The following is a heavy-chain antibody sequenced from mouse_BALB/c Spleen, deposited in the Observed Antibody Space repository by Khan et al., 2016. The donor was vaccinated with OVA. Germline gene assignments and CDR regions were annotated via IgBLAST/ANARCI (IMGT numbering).Heavy chain of an antibody. V-gene: IGHV5-9-3*01. D-gene: IGHD1-1*01. Sequence: EVELVESGGDLVKPGGSLKLSCAATGFTFSDYGLSWVRQTPEKRLEWVATISSGGSFTYYLDSVKGRFTISRDSAKNTLYLQMSSLRSEDTAMYYRTRSPVYYGSNYFDQWGQGTSLTVSS. J-gene: IGHJ2*03. CDR3: TRSPVYYGSNYFDQ. CDR2: ISSGGSFT. CDR1: GFTFSDYG.